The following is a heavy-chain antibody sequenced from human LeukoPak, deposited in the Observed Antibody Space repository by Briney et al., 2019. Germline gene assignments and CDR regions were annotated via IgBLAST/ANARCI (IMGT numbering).Heavy chain of an antibody. CDR3: ARAAEYSSSSRGVYYYYYYMDV. CDR2: IIPIFGTA. J-gene: IGHJ6*03. D-gene: IGHD6-6*01. CDR1: GGTFSSYA. V-gene: IGHV1-69*05. Sequence: GASVKVSCKASGGTFSSYAISWVRQAPGQGLEWMGGIIPIFGTANYAQKFQGRVTITTDQSTSTAYMELCSLRSEDTAVYYCARAAEYSSSSRGVYYYYYYMDVWGKGTTVTVSS.